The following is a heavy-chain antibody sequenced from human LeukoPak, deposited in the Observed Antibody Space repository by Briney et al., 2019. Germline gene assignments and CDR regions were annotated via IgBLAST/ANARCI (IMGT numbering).Heavy chain of an antibody. V-gene: IGHV3-11*01. D-gene: IGHD4/OR15-4a*01. J-gene: IGHJ4*02. CDR1: GFTFSDYY. CDR3: ARDRSVLKTWDY. CDR2: ISSSGSTI. Sequence: GGSLRLSCAASGFTFSDYYMSWIRQAPGKGLEWVSYISSSGSTIYYADSVKGRFTISRDNAKNSLYLQMNSLRAEDTAVYHCARDRSVLKTWDYWGQGTLVTVSS.